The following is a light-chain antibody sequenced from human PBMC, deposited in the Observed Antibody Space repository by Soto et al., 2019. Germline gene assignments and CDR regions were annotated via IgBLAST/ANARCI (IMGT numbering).Light chain of an antibody. CDR1: QIISSW. Sequence: DIQMTQSPSTLSASVGDRVTITCRASQIISSWLAWYQQKPGKAPKLLIHDASSLESGVPSRFSGSGSRTEFTLTISSLQPDDFATYYCQQYNSWTFGQGTKVDIK. J-gene: IGKJ1*01. V-gene: IGKV1-5*01. CDR2: DAS. CDR3: QQYNSWT.